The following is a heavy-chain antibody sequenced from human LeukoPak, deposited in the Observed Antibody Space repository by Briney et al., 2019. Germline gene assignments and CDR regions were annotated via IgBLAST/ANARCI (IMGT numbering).Heavy chain of an antibody. D-gene: IGHD6-13*01. CDR3: ARDRSYSSSWYDYYYYYMDV. CDR2: IYHSGST. V-gene: IGHV4-4*02. Sequence: PSETLSLTCAVSGGSISSSNWWSWIRQPPGKGLEWIGEIYHSGSTNYNPSLKSRVTTSVDTSKNQFSLKLSSVTAADTAVYYCARDRSYSSSWYDYYYYYMDVWGKGTTVTISS. CDR1: GGSISSSNW. J-gene: IGHJ6*03.